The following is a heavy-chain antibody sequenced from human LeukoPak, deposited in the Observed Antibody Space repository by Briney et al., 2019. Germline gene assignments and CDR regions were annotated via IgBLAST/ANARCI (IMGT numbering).Heavy chain of an antibody. D-gene: IGHD6-13*01. J-gene: IGHJ5*02. V-gene: IGHV2-5*01. CDR2: IYWNDDK. Sequence: SGPTLVKPPQTLTLTCTFSGFSLSTSGVGVGWIRQPPGKALEWLALIYWNDDKRYSPSLKSRLTITKDTSKNQVVLTMTNMDPVDTATYYCALGREAAGTNWFDPWGQGTLVTVSS. CDR3: ALGREAAGTNWFDP. CDR1: GFSLSTSGVG.